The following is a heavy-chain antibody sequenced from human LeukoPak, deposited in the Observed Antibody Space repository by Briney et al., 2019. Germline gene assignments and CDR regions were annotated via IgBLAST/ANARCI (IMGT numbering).Heavy chain of an antibody. Sequence: PGGSLRLSCAASGFTFSSYSLNWVRQAPGKGLEWVSPISSRISSTYYADSVKGRFTISRDNAKNSLYLQMNSLRAEDTAVYYCARDLLAATTTTGRSLDYWGQGTLVTVSS. J-gene: IGHJ4*02. V-gene: IGHV3-21*01. CDR2: ISSRISST. D-gene: IGHD1-1*01. CDR3: ARDLLAATTTTGRSLDY. CDR1: GFTFSSYS.